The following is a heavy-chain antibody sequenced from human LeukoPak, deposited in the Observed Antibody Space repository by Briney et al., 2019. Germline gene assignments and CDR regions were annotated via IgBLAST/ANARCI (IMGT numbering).Heavy chain of an antibody. CDR2: ISSGGSTI. V-gene: IGHV3-11*04. CDR3: ARGTIAAARYYFDY. CDR1: GFTFSDYY. Sequence: GGSLRLSCAVSGFTFSDYYMSWIRQAPGKGLEWVSYISSGGSTISHADSVKGRFTISRDNAKNSLYLQMNSLRAEDTAVYYCARGTIAAARYYFDYWGQGTLVTVSS. J-gene: IGHJ4*02. D-gene: IGHD6-13*01.